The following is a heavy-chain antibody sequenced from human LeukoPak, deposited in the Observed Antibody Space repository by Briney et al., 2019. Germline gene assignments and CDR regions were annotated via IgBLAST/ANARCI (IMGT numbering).Heavy chain of an antibody. D-gene: IGHD6-19*01. Sequence: SVKVSCKASGGTFSRYAISWVREAPGQGLEWMGGIIPLFGTANYAQKFQGRVTITADESTSTAYMELSSLRSEDTAVYYCARGGDIGVAGYFDYWGQGTLVTVPS. CDR1: GGTFSRYA. CDR2: IIPLFGTA. J-gene: IGHJ4*02. V-gene: IGHV1-69*01. CDR3: ARGGDIGVAGYFDY.